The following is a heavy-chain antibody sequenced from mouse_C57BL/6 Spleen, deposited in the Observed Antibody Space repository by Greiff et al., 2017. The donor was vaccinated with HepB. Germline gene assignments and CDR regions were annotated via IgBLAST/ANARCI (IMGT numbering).Heavy chain of an antibody. J-gene: IGHJ2*01. CDR2: IWSGGST. CDR1: GFSLTSYG. V-gene: IGHV2-2*01. Sequence: VQLKESGPGLVQPSQSLSITCTVSGFSLTSYGVHWVRQSPGKGLEWLGVIWSGGSTDYNAAFISRLSISKDNSKSQVFFKMNSLQADDTAIYYCARNNYSNYGDYFDYWGQGTTLTVSS. D-gene: IGHD2-5*01. CDR3: ARNNYSNYGDYFDY.